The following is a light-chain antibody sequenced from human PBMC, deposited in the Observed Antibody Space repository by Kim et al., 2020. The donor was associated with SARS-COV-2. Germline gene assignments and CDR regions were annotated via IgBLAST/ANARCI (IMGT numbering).Light chain of an antibody. CDR1: SSDVGGYNY. J-gene: IGLJ1*01. CDR3: SSYTSSSTLGV. Sequence: HSIPISCTGTSSDVGGYNYVSWYQQHPGKAPKLMIYDVSNRPSGVSNRFSGSKSGNTASLTISGLQAEDEADYYCSSYTSSSTLGVFGTGTKVTVL. CDR2: DVS. V-gene: IGLV2-14*03.